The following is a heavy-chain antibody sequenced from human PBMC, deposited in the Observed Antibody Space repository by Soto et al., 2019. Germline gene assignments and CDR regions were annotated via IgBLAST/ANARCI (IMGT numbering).Heavy chain of an antibody. CDR3: AHIVVAGLGYYFDY. CDR1: GFSLSSTRMA. CDR2: IYWDDDK. D-gene: IGHD6-19*01. J-gene: IGHJ4*02. V-gene: IGHV2-5*02. Sequence: QITLKESGPTLVKPTQPLTLTCTFSGFSLSSTRMAVCWIRQPPGKALEWLALIYWDDDKRYSPFLKSRLTITKDTSKNQVVLTMSNLDPVDTARYYCAHIVVAGLGYYFDYWGQGTLVTVSS.